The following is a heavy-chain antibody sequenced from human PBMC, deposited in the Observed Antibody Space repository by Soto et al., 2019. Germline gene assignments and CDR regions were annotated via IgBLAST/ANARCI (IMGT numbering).Heavy chain of an antibody. V-gene: IGHV5-51*01. D-gene: IGHD2-8*01. Sequence: GEAVKVSSEVSGYRFNTDWMGLVCQMPGKVLEWMGIISPAASDATSSPSFQALVTISAAKSLFTAYLQWSSLKASDTPMYFCARHEGPDYFDTNGHLDYWGQGTQGTVSS. CDR1: GYRFNTDW. CDR2: ISPAASDA. CDR3: ARHEGPDYFDTNGHLDY. J-gene: IGHJ4*02.